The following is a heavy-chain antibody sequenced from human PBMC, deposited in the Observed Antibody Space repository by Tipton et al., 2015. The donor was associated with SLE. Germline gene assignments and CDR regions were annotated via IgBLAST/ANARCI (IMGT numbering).Heavy chain of an antibody. D-gene: IGHD5-12*01. V-gene: IGHV4-4*07. CDR1: GGSISSYY. CDR2: IYTSGST. Sequence: LRLSCTVSGGSISSYYWSWVRQPAGKGLEWIWRIYTSGSTNYNPSLKSRVTISVDTSKNQFSLKLSSVTAADTAVYYCARGGDIVATISHYWGQGTLVTVSS. J-gene: IGHJ4*02. CDR3: ARGGDIVATISHY.